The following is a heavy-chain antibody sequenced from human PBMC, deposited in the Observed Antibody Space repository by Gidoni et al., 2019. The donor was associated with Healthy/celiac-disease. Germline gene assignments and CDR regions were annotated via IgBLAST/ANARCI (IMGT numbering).Heavy chain of an antibody. CDR3: ARVVRFLEWLPQPYYYYYMDV. CDR2: FYTSGST. CDR1: GCSISSGSYY. V-gene: IGHV4-61*02. J-gene: IGHJ6*03. D-gene: IGHD3-3*01. Sequence: QVQLQESGPGLVKPSQTLSLTCTVSGCSISSGSYYWSWIRQPAGKGLEWIGRFYTSGSTNYNPSLKSRVTISVDTSKNQFSLKLSSVTAADTAVYYCARVVRFLEWLPQPYYYYYMDVWGKGTTVTVSS.